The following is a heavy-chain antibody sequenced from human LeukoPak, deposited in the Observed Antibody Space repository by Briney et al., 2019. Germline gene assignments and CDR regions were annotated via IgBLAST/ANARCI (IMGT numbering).Heavy chain of an antibody. V-gene: IGHV1-46*01. J-gene: IGHJ5*02. Sequence: ASVKVSCKASGYTFTSYYMHRVRQAPGQGLEWMGIINPSGGSTSYAQKFQGRVTMTRDMSTSTVYMELSSLRSDDTAVYYCARDQGGVTGTTAGRKLDPWGQGTLVTVSS. CDR2: INPSGGST. D-gene: IGHD1-20*01. CDR1: GYTFTSYY. CDR3: ARDQGGVTGTTAGRKLDP.